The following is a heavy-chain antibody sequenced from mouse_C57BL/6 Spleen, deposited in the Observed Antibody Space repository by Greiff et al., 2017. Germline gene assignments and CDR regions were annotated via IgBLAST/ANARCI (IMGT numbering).Heavy chain of an antibody. D-gene: IGHD1-1*01. J-gene: IGHJ2*01. V-gene: IGHV1-50*01. CDR3: AIYYGSSYFDY. CDR1: GYTFTSYW. CDR2: IDPSDSYT. Sequence: QVQLQQPGAELVKPGASVKLSCKASGYTFTSYWMQWVKQRPGQGLEWIGEIDPSDSYTNYNQKFKGKATLTVDTSSSTAYMQLSSLTSEDSAVYYCAIYYGSSYFDYWGQGTTLTVSS.